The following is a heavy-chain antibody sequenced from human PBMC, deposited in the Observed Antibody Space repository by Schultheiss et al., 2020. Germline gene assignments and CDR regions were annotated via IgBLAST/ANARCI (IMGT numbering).Heavy chain of an antibody. V-gene: IGHV3-23*01. CDR2: ISSSSSYI. Sequence: WGSLRLSCTASGFTFGDYAMSWVRQAPGKGLEWVSSISSSSSYIYYADSVKGRFTISRDNSKNTLYLQMNSLRAEDTAVYYCVKSRGGRLDYWGQGTLVTVSS. D-gene: IGHD2-15*01. J-gene: IGHJ4*02. CDR3: VKSRGGRLDY. CDR1: GFTFGDYA.